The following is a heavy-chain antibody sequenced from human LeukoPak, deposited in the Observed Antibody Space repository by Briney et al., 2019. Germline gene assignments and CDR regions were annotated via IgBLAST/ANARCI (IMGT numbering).Heavy chain of an antibody. CDR3: ARVVGAKGAFDI. Sequence: GGSLRLSCAASGFTFSSYSMNWVRQAPGKGLEWVSSISSSSSYIYYADSVKGRFTISRDNAKSSLYLQMNSLRAEDTAVYYCARVVGAKGAFDIWGQGTMVTVSS. D-gene: IGHD1-26*01. J-gene: IGHJ3*02. CDR2: ISSSSSYI. CDR1: GFTFSSYS. V-gene: IGHV3-21*01.